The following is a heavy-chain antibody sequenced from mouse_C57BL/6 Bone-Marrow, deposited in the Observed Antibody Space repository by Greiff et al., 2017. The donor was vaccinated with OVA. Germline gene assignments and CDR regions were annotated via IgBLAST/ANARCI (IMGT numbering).Heavy chain of an antibody. D-gene: IGHD1-1*01. CDR3: ASSTYYGSSYWYFDV. CDR2: INPNNGGT. V-gene: IGHV1-18*01. CDR1: GYTFTDYN. J-gene: IGHJ1*03. Sequence: VHVKQSGPELVKPGASVKIPCKASGYTFTDYNMDWVKQSHGKSLEWIGDINPNNGGTIYNQKFKGKATLTVDKSSSTAYMELRSLTSEDTAVYYCASSTYYGSSYWYFDVWGTGTTVTVSS.